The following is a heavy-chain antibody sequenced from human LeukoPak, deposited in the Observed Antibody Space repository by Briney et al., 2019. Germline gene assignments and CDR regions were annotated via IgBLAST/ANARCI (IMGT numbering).Heavy chain of an antibody. V-gene: IGHV4-39*07. CDR1: GGSISTTNYY. CDR3: ARVVAYYYGSGSYGP. J-gene: IGHJ5*02. D-gene: IGHD3-10*01. CDR2: INHSGST. Sequence: PSETLSLTCTVSGGSISTTNYYWGWIRQSPGKGLEWIGEINHSGSTNYNPSLKSRVTISVDTSKNQFSLKLSSVTAADTAVYYCARVVAYYYGSGSYGPWGQGTLVTVSS.